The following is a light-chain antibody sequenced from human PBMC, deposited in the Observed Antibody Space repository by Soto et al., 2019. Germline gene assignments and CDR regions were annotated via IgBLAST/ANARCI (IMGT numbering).Light chain of an antibody. Sequence: DSQVTHSRSPLSASVGDRVTITCLASQSISSWLAWYQQKPGKAPKLLIYKASSLESGVPSRFSGSGSGTEFTLTISSLQPDDFATYYCQQYNSYRTFGQGTKVDIK. CDR1: QSISSW. J-gene: IGKJ1*01. V-gene: IGKV1-5*03. CDR3: QQYNSYRT. CDR2: KAS.